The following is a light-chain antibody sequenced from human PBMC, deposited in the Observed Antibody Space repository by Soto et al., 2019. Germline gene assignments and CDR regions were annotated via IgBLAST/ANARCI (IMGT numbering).Light chain of an antibody. CDR1: QSINTW. CDR3: QQYYINPVT. V-gene: IGKV1-5*03. CDR2: KAS. J-gene: IGKJ4*01. Sequence: DIQMTQSPSTLSASVGDRVTITCRASQSINTWVAWYQQKPGKAPNILIYKASTLEGGVPSRISGSGSGTEFTLTISSLQPDAFATYYCQQYYINPVTFGGGTRVEIK.